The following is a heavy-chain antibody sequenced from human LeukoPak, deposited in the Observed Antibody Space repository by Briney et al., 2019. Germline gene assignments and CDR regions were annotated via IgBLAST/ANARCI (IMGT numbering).Heavy chain of an antibody. Sequence: PGGSLRLSCAASGFTFSSYAMHWVRQAPGKGLEYVSAISSNGGSTYYANSVKGRFTISRDNSKNTLYLQMGSLRAEDMAVYYCATSIAGTPPYYFGYWGQGTLVTVSS. CDR3: ATSIAGTPPYYFGY. D-gene: IGHD6-13*01. CDR1: GFTFSSYA. J-gene: IGHJ4*02. V-gene: IGHV3-64*01. CDR2: ISSNGGST.